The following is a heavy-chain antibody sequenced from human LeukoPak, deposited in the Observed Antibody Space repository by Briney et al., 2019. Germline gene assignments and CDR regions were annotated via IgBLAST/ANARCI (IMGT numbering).Heavy chain of an antibody. D-gene: IGHD3-22*01. J-gene: IGHJ4*02. CDR3: AKDPSYYYDSSGYLI. Sequence: GGSLRLSCAASGFTFSSYAMSWVRQAPGKGLEWVSAISGSGGSTYYADSVKGRFTISRDNSKNALYLQMNSLRAEDTAVYYCAKDPSYYYDSSGYLIWGQGTLVTVSS. V-gene: IGHV3-23*01. CDR2: ISGSGGST. CDR1: GFTFSSYA.